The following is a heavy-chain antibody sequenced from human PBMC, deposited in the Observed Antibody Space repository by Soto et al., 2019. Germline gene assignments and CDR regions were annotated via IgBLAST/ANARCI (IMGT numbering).Heavy chain of an antibody. CDR3: ARLQYTVVTALDI. D-gene: IGHD2-15*01. CDR2: IYHTVNT. V-gene: IGHV4-59*11. Sequence: PSETLSLTCSVSGVSIGGHFWSWIRQAPGKGPELVGYIYHTVNTNYNPALKSRVTISMDTSKNLLSLQLSSVTAADTAVYYCARLQYTVVTALDIWGQGTMVT. J-gene: IGHJ3*02. CDR1: GVSIGGHF.